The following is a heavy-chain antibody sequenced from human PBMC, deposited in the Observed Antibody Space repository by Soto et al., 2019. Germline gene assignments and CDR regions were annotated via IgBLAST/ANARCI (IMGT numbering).Heavy chain of an antibody. CDR3: ATSRFLESLYYYCGMDV. J-gene: IGHJ6*02. D-gene: IGHD3-3*01. Sequence: PGESLKISCKGSGYSFTSYWIGWVRQMPGKGLEWMGIIYPGDSDTRYSPSFQGQVTISADKSISTAYLQWSSLKASDTAMYYCATSRFLESLYYYCGMDVWGQGTTVTVSS. CDR2: IYPGDSDT. V-gene: IGHV5-51*01. CDR1: GYSFTSYW.